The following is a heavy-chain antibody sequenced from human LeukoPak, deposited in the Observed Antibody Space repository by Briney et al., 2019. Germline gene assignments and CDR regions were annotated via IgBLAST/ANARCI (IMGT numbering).Heavy chain of an antibody. CDR1: GFTVSSNH. CDR3: ARDPITYYYDSSGP. J-gene: IGHJ5*02. V-gene: IGHV3-66*01. D-gene: IGHD3-22*01. Sequence: GGSLRLSCAASGFTVSSNHMSWVRQAPGKGLEWVSVIYSGGSTYYADSVKGRFTISRDNSKNTLYLQMNSLRAEDTAVYYCARDPITYYYDSSGPWGQGTLVTVSS. CDR2: IYSGGST.